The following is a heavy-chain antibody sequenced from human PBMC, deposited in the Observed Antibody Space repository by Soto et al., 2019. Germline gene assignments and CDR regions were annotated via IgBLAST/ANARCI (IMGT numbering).Heavy chain of an antibody. V-gene: IGHV1-69*06. D-gene: IGHD1-1*01. Sequence: QVQLVQSGAEVKKPGSSVKVSCKTSGGTFSTYALSWVRQAPGQGLEWMGQIIPIFGTPNYAQRFQGRVTITADKSTSTGYMELSSLTSEDTAIYFWARGGTTGGWFDPWGQGTLVTVSS. J-gene: IGHJ5*02. CDR1: GGTFSTYA. CDR2: IIPIFGTP. CDR3: ARGGTTGGWFDP.